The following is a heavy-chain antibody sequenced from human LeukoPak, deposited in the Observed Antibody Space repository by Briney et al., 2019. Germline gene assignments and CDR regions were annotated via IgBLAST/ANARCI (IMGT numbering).Heavy chain of an antibody. CDR1: GGSFSGYY. V-gene: IGHV4-34*01. D-gene: IGHD3-3*01. J-gene: IGHJ5*02. CDR3: ARGRITIFGADNWFDP. Sequence: SETLSLTCAVYGGSFSGYYWSWIRQPPGKGLEWIGEINHSGSTNHNPSLKSRVTISVDTSKNQFSLKLSSVTAADTAVYYCARGRITIFGADNWFDPWGQGTLVTVSS. CDR2: INHSGST.